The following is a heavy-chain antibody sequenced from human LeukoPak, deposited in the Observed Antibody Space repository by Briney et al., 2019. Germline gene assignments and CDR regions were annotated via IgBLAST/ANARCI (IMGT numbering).Heavy chain of an antibody. D-gene: IGHD3-10*01. CDR1: GGSISNYF. Sequence: SETLSPTCTVSGGSISNYFWSWVRQPPGKGLGWIGYIYYTGSTNYNPSLKSRVTISVDTSKNQFSLNLSSVTAADTAVYYCARYYYGSGSYQRYFDYWGQGTLVTVSS. V-gene: IGHV4-59*08. J-gene: IGHJ4*02. CDR3: ARYYYGSGSYQRYFDY. CDR2: IYYTGST.